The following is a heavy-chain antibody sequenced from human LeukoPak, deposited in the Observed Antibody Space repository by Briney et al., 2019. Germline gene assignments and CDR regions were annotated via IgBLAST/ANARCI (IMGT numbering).Heavy chain of an antibody. CDR1: GPSITSFY. CDR3: SRGGGYGDY. V-gene: IGHV4-4*07. Sequence: SETLSLTCTVSGPSITSFYYNWIRQSAGKGLEWIGRIHTNGGTDYRPSLNSRVTMSVDTSKKQISLKLTSVTAADTAVYFCSRGGGYGDYWGQGILVTVSS. J-gene: IGHJ4*02. D-gene: IGHD5-12*01. CDR2: IHTNGGT.